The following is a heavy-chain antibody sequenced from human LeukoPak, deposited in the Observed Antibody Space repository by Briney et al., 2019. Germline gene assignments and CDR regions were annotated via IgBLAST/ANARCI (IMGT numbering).Heavy chain of an antibody. D-gene: IGHD3-3*01. CDR1: GFTFGNYA. J-gene: IGHJ6*02. V-gene: IGHV3-23*01. Sequence: PGGSLRLSCEASGFTFGNYAMSWVRQAPGKGLEWVSAISGSGGSTYYADSVKGRFTISRDNSKNTLYLQMNSLRAEDTAVYYCAKHYDFWSGAPGGYYYGMDVWGQGTTVTVSS. CDR2: ISGSGGST. CDR3: AKHYDFWSGAPGGYYYGMDV.